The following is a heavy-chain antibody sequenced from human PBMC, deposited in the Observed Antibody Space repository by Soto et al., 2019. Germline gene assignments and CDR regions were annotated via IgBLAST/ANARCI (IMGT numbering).Heavy chain of an antibody. J-gene: IGHJ5*02. V-gene: IGHV1-18*04. D-gene: IGHD3-22*01. CDR2: ISAYNGNT. CDR1: GYTFTSYG. CDR3: ARDPHDYYDSSGYYNWFDP. Sequence: ASVKVSCKASGYTFTSYGISWVRQAPGQGLEWMGWISAYNGNTNYAQKLQGRVTMTTDTSTSTAYMELRSLRSDDTAVYYCARDPHDYYDSSGYYNWFDPWGQGTLVTVSS.